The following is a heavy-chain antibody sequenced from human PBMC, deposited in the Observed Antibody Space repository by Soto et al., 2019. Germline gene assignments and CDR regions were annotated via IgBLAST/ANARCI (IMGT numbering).Heavy chain of an antibody. J-gene: IGHJ4*02. V-gene: IGHV4-34*01. CDR2: INHSGST. Sequence: SETLSLTCAVYGGSFSGYYWSWIRQPPGKGLEWIGEINHSGSTNYDPSLKSRVTISVDTSKNQFSLKLSSVTAADTAVYYCARTSGITPTRVFDYWGQGTLVTVSS. CDR3: ARTSGITPTRVFDY. D-gene: IGHD3-10*01. CDR1: GGSFSGYY.